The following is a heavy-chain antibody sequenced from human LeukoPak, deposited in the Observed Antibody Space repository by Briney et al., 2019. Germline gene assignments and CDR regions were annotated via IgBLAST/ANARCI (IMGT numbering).Heavy chain of an antibody. V-gene: IGHV1-46*01. CDR1: GYTFTSYY. CDR2: INPSGGST. CDR3: ARDIVGRDTDAENFQH. Sequence: GASVKVSCKASGYTFTSYYMHWVRQAPGQGLEWMGIINPSGGSTSYAQKFQGRVTMTRDTSMSTVYMELSSLRSEDTAVYYCARDIVGRDTDAENFQHWGQGTLVTVSS. J-gene: IGHJ1*01. D-gene: IGHD3-16*02.